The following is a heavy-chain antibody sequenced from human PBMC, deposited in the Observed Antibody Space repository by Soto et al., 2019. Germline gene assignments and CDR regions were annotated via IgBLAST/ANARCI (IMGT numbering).Heavy chain of an antibody. V-gene: IGHV4-59*01. CDR2: IYYSGST. Sequence: SETLSLTCTFSGGSISSYYWSWIRQPPGKGLEWIGYIYYSGSTNYNPSLKSRVTISVDTSKNQFSLKLSSVTAADTAVYYCARVRPVLRFLEWPGYYYYYMDVWGKGTTVTVSS. CDR1: GGSISSYY. J-gene: IGHJ6*03. D-gene: IGHD3-3*01. CDR3: ARVRPVLRFLEWPGYYYYYMDV.